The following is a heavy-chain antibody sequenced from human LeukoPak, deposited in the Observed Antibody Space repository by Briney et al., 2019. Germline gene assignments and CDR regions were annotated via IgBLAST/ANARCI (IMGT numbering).Heavy chain of an antibody. CDR1: GFSLSGYW. CDR3: ARVRAAHYYDY. D-gene: IGHD6-6*01. CDR2: ISYDGSKK. V-gene: IGHV3-30-3*01. J-gene: IGHJ4*02. Sequence: PGGSLRLSCAASGFSLSGYWMHWVRQAPGKGLEGVAVISYDGSKKYYADSVKGRFTISRDNPKNTQYLEMNSLKAEDTAVYYCARVRAAHYYDYWGQGTLVTVSS.